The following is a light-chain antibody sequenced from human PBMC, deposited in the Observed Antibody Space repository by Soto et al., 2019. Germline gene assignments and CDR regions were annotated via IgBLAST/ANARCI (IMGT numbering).Light chain of an antibody. CDR3: SSYISSSTVVV. J-gene: IGLJ2*01. Sequence: QSALTQPASVSGSPGQSITISCTGTSSDVGDYKYVSWYQQHPGKAPKLMIYDVTNRPSGVPDRFSGSKSGNTASLTISGLQAEDEGDYYCSSYISSSTVVVFGGGTQLTVL. CDR1: SSDVGDYKY. CDR2: DVT. V-gene: IGLV2-14*01.